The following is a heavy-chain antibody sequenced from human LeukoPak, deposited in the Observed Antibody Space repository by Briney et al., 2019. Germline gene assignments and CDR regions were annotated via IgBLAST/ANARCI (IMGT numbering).Heavy chain of an antibody. Sequence: GGSLRLSCAASGFTVSSNYMSWVRQAPGKGLKWVSVIYSGGSTYYADSVKGRFTISRDNSKNTLYLQMNSLRAEDTAVYYCARGGDQRDFDYWGQGTLVTVSS. V-gene: IGHV3-53*01. J-gene: IGHJ4*02. CDR1: GFTVSSNY. CDR2: IYSGGST. D-gene: IGHD3-16*01. CDR3: ARGGDQRDFDY.